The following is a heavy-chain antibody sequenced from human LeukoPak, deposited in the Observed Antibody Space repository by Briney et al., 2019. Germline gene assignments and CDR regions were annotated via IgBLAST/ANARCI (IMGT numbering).Heavy chain of an antibody. CDR1: GGSISTNY. D-gene: IGHD2-21*01. J-gene: IGHJ4*02. Sequence: SETLSLTCSVSGGSISTNYWTWIRQPAGKGLEWIGRIYTSVSTNYNPSLESRVTMSLDTSKNEFSLRLSSVTAADTAVYYCAAYGSISLWGQGTLVTVSS. CDR3: AAYGSISL. V-gene: IGHV4-4*07. CDR2: IYTSVST.